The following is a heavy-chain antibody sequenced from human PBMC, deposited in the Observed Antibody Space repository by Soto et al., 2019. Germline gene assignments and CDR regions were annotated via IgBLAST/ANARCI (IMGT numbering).Heavy chain of an antibody. CDR2: VYPGDSDT. V-gene: IGHV5-51*01. Sequence: GESLKISCKASGYSLTSYWIGWVRQRPGKGLEWMGIVYPGDSDTRYNPSFRGQVTISVDRSTSTAYLQWSSPKASDTAIYYCTRRAGYIDYWGQGTLVTV. CDR3: TRRAGYIDY. J-gene: IGHJ4*02. CDR1: GYSLTSYW. D-gene: IGHD6-13*01.